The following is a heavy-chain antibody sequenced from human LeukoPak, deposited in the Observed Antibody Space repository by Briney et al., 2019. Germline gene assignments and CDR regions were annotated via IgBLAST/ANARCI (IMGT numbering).Heavy chain of an antibody. Sequence: PGGSLRLSCAASGFAFSVSWMHWFRQAPGKGLVWVSVIKSDGSGTAYADSVKGRFTISRDNAKNTVYLQMNSLRDEDTAVYYCAKDYFGSLEYWGQGTLVTVSS. V-gene: IGHV3-74*03. D-gene: IGHD2/OR15-2a*01. CDR2: IKSDGSGT. J-gene: IGHJ4*02. CDR1: GFAFSVSW. CDR3: AKDYFGSLEY.